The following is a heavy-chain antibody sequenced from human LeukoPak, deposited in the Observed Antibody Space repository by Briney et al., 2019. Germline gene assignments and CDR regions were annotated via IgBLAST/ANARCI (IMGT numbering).Heavy chain of an antibody. Sequence: SGPALVKLTQTLTLTCTFSGFSLSTSGMRVSWIRQPPGKALEWLARIDWDDDKFYSTSLKTRLTISKDTSKNQVVLTMTNMDPVDTATYYCARMGCSSTSCYGGDYWGQGTLVTVSS. J-gene: IGHJ4*02. CDR3: ARMGCSSTSCYGGDY. CDR1: GFSLSTSGMR. D-gene: IGHD2-2*01. V-gene: IGHV2-70*04. CDR2: IDWDDDK.